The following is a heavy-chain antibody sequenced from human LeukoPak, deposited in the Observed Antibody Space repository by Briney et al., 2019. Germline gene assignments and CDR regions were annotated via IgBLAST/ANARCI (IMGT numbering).Heavy chain of an antibody. J-gene: IGHJ5*01. Sequence: GGSLRLSCAASGFTVSSSYMNWVRQAPGKGLEWVSVIYSGGDTYYADSVKGRFTISRDNSKNTLYLQMNSLKVEDTAIYYCARDNWVDCWGQGTLVTVSS. CDR1: GFTVSSSY. V-gene: IGHV3-66*01. CDR3: ARDNWVDC. CDR2: IYSGGDT.